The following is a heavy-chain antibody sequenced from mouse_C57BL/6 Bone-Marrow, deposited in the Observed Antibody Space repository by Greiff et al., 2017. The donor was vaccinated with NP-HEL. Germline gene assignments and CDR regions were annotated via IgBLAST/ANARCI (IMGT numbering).Heavy chain of an antibody. Sequence: VQLQQSGAELVRPGASVKLSCTASAFNIKDDYMHWVKQRPEQGLEWIGWIDPENGDTEYASKFQGKATITADTSSNTAYLQLSSLTSEDTAVYYCTRFITTVGRDYFDYWGQGTTLTVSS. V-gene: IGHV14-4*01. CDR1: AFNIKDDY. D-gene: IGHD1-1*01. J-gene: IGHJ2*01. CDR3: TRFITTVGRDYFDY. CDR2: IDPENGDT.